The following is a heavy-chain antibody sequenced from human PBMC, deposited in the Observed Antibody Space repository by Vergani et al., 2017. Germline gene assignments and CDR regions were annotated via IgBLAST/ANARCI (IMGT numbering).Heavy chain of an antibody. CDR2: IIPSLATT. CDR1: GGTFSSYA. Sequence: QVQLVQSGAEVKKPGASVKVSCKASGGTFSSYALNWVRQAPGQGLERMGSIIPSLATTIYAQKFQGRVTITADESTSTAYMELSSLKSEDTAVFYCARATCSGGSCYRGFEYLGQGSLITVSS. J-gene: IGHJ4*02. D-gene: IGHD2-15*01. CDR3: ARATCSGGSCYRGFEY. V-gene: IGHV1-69*11.